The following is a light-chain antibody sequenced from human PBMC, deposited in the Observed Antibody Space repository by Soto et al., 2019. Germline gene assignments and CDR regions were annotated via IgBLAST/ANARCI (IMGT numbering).Light chain of an antibody. CDR2: DVI. V-gene: IGLV2-11*01. Sequence: QSALTQPRSMSGSPGQSVTISCSGTSSDVGGYSYVSWYQQRPGKAPKLMIYDVITRPSGVPDRFSGSKSGNTASLTISGLQAEDEADYFCCSYAGSYTFVFGTGTKLTVL. CDR3: CSYAGSYTFV. J-gene: IGLJ1*01. CDR1: SSDVGGYSY.